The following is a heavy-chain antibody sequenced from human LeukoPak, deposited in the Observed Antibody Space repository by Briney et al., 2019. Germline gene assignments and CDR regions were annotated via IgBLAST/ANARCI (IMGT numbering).Heavy chain of an antibody. CDR1: GFTFSSYW. V-gene: IGHV3-48*04. Sequence: PGGSLRLSCAASGFTFSSYWMSWVRQAPGKGLEWVSYISSSGSTVDYADSVKGRFTISRDNAKNSLYLQVNSLRAEDTAVYYCARVLGIAVPSRFDPWGQGTLVTVSS. D-gene: IGHD6-19*01. CDR3: ARVLGIAVPSRFDP. CDR2: ISSSGSTV. J-gene: IGHJ5*02.